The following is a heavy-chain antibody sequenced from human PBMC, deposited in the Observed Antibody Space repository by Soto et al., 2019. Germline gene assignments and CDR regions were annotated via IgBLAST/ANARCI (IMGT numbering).Heavy chain of an antibody. CDR2: ISSNVPDT. J-gene: IGHJ4*02. Sequence: GGYLRVSCVFSGFTFSKYAMTWVRQAPGKGLEWPSAISSNVPDTYYVVSVKGRFTVTKDNSKNTLYLQMHSLRAEDTAVYYCAKDCVPKDSRGYYSILTDSWGQGTLVTVSS. CDR3: AKDCVPKDSRGYYSILTDS. CDR1: GFTFSKYA. V-gene: IGHV3-23*01. D-gene: IGHD3-22*01.